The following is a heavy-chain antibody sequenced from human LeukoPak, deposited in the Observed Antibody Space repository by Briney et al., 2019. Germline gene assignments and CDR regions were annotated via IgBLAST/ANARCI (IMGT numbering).Heavy chain of an antibody. Sequence: GGSLRLSCAASGFRFDDYAMHWVRQAPGKGLVWVSRINSDGSSTSYADSVKGRFTISRDNAKNTLYLQMNSLGAEDTTVYYCAIIYGDDGFDYWGQGTLVTVSS. J-gene: IGHJ4*02. D-gene: IGHD4-17*01. CDR2: INSDGSST. CDR3: AIIYGDDGFDY. CDR1: GFRFDDYA. V-gene: IGHV3-74*01.